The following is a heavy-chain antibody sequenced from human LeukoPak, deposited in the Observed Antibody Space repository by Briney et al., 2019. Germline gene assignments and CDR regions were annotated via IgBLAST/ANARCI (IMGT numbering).Heavy chain of an antibody. J-gene: IGHJ4*02. CDR2: IYYSGST. CDR1: GGSLSGYY. CDR3: ARHIYGTNSRVDY. Sequence: SETLSLTCAVYGGSLSGYYWSWMRQPPGQGLGGMGNIYYSGSTYYSPSLKSRLTISVDPSKNQFSLNLSSVTAADTAVYYCARHIYGTNSRVDYWGQGTLVTVSS. V-gene: IGHV4-34*01. D-gene: IGHD4/OR15-4a*01.